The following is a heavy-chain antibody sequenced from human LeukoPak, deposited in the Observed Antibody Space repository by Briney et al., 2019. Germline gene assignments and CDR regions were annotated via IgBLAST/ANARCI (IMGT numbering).Heavy chain of an antibody. J-gene: IGHJ5*02. V-gene: IGHV4-61*01. CDR1: GGSISGGSYY. D-gene: IGHD2-15*01. Sequence: PSETLSLTCTVSGGSISGGSYYWSWIRQPPGKGLEWIGYIYYSGSTKYNLSLKSRVTISVDTSKNQFSLKLSSVTAADTAVYYCAIVGYCSGGSCYRGWFDPWGQGTLVTVSS. CDR2: IYYSGST. CDR3: AIVGYCSGGSCYRGWFDP.